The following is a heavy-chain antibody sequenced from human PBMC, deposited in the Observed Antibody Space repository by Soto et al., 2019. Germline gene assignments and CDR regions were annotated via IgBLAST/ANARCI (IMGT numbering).Heavy chain of an antibody. Sequence: SEPLSLTCTVSGGSVSSGSYYWSWIRQPPGKGLEGIGYIYYSGSTNYNPSLKSRVTISVDTSKNQFSLKLSSVTAADTAVYYCARDSWTFVGFDPWGQGTLVTVSS. CDR3: ARDSWTFVGFDP. CDR1: GGSVSSGSYY. J-gene: IGHJ5*02. V-gene: IGHV4-61*01. D-gene: IGHD3-3*01. CDR2: IYYSGST.